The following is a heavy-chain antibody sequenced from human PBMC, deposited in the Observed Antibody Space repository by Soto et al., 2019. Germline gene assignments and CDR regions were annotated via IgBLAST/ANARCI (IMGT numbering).Heavy chain of an antibody. D-gene: IGHD1-1*01. Sequence: SETLSLTCAVYGGSFSGYYWSWIRQPPGKGLEWIGEINHSGSTNYNPSLKSRVTISVDTSKNQFSLKLSSVTAADTAVYYCARGSILSGMARSSPLDYWGQGTLVTVSS. J-gene: IGHJ4*02. CDR2: INHSGST. CDR1: GGSFSGYY. CDR3: ARGSILSGMARSSPLDY. V-gene: IGHV4-34*01.